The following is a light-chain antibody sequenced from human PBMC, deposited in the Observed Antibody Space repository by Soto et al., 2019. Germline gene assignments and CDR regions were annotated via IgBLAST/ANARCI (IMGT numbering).Light chain of an antibody. CDR1: QSISRW. V-gene: IGKV1-5*01. J-gene: IGKJ1*01. Sequence: DLPIAQSPSPPYASVGDRVTITCRASQSISRWLAWYQQKPGKAPKVLIWDASRLQRGVPSRFSGSGSGTEFTLTINSLQPDDFATYYCQQYNGYRTWTFGQGTKVDIK. CDR2: DAS. CDR3: QQYNGYRTWT.